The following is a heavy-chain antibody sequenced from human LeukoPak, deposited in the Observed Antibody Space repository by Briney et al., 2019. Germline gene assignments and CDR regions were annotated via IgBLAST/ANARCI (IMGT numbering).Heavy chain of an antibody. J-gene: IGHJ5*02. V-gene: IGHV1-8*01. CDR2: MNPNSGNT. D-gene: IGHD6-19*01. CDR3: AAVARGQEYNWFDP. CDR1: GYTFTSYD. Sequence: ASVKVSCKASGYTFTSYDINWVRQATGQGLEWMGWMNPNSGNTGYAQKFQGRITMTRNTSISTAYMELSSLRSEDTAVYYCAAVARGQEYNWFDPWGQGTLVTVSS.